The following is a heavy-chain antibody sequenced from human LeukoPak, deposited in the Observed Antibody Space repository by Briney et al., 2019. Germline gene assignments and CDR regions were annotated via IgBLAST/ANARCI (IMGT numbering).Heavy chain of an antibody. CDR3: ARTEYSSGWYDAFDI. D-gene: IGHD6-19*01. Sequence: PSETLSLTCAVYGGSFSGYYWGWVRQPPGKGLEWIGEINHSGSTNDNPSLNSRVTISVDTSKNQFSLKLSSVTAADTAVYYCARTEYSSGWYDAFDIWGQGTMVTVSS. V-gene: IGHV4-34*01. CDR1: GGSFSGYY. J-gene: IGHJ3*02. CDR2: INHSGST.